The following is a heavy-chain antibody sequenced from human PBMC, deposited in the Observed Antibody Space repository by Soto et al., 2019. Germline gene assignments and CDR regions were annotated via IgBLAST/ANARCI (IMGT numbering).Heavy chain of an antibody. D-gene: IGHD6-13*01. J-gene: IGHJ3*02. Sequence: SVKVSCKASGGTFSSYAISWVRQAPGQGLEWMGGIIPIFGTANYAQRFQGRVTITADESTSTAYMELSSLRSEDTAVYYCARDKGYSSSHDAFDIWGQGTMVTVSS. V-gene: IGHV1-69*13. CDR3: ARDKGYSSSHDAFDI. CDR2: IIPIFGTA. CDR1: GGTFSSYA.